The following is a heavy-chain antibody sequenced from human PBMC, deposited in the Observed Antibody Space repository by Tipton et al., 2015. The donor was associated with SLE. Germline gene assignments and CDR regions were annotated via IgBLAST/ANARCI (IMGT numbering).Heavy chain of an antibody. CDR1: GGSITNNNYY. D-gene: IGHD3-10*01. CDR2: IYYSGST. CDR3: ARPPGTYPTGDY. J-gene: IGHJ4*02. Sequence: GLVKPSETLSLTCTVRGGSITNNNYYWGWIRQSPGKGLEWIGSIYYSGSTYYNPSLKSRVTISVDRSKNQFSLRLTSVTAADTAVYYCARPPGTYPTGDYWGQGTLVTVSS. V-gene: IGHV4-39*07.